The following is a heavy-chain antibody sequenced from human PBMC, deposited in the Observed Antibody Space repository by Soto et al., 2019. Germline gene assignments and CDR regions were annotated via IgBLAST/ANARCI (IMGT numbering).Heavy chain of an antibody. CDR2: ISYSGNP. CDR3: ARGVGSSPPRY. D-gene: IGHD1-26*01. CDR1: GGSISPYY. J-gene: IGHJ4*02. Sequence: QVQLQESGPGLVKSSETLSLTCTVSGGSISPYYWSWIRQSPGKGLEWIGYISYSGNPYYSPSLKSRVIMSLDTSRNQITLKVASATAADTAVYFCARGVGSSPPRYWGPGTLVSVSS. V-gene: IGHV4-59*01.